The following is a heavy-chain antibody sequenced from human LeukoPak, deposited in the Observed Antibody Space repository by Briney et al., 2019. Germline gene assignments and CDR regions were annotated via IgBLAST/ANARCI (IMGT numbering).Heavy chain of an antibody. CDR1: GFTFSSYW. J-gene: IGHJ6*02. D-gene: IGHD2-21*01. V-gene: IGHV3-7*01. Sequence: GGSLRLSCTASGFTFSSYWMSWVRQAPGKGLECVANIKQDGSEKDYVDSVKGRFTISRDNAKNSLYLQMNSLRAEDTAVYYCARYCGGDCYGMDVWGQGTTVTVSS. CDR3: ARYCGGDCYGMDV. CDR2: IKQDGSEK.